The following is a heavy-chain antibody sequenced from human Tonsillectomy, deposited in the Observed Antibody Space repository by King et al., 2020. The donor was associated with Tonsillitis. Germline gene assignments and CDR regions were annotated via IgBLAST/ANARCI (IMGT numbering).Heavy chain of an antibody. Sequence: VQLVESGGGLVKPGVSLRLSCAASVFTFSSSNMNWVRQAPGKGMTWVSSIISSSTYIYYADSVNGRFTISRDNAKNSLYLQMNSLRAEDTALYYCASRTAMAYWSYAFDIWGQGTMVTVSS. CDR1: VFTFSSSN. D-gene: IGHD5-18*01. CDR3: ASRTAMAYWSYAFDI. J-gene: IGHJ3*02. V-gene: IGHV3-21*01. CDR2: IISSSTYI.